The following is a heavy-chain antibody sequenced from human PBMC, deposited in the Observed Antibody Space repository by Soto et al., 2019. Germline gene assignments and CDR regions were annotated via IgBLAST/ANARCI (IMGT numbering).Heavy chain of an antibody. V-gene: IGHV4-4*02. CDR2: IYHSGSP. CDR1: SGSIFTTNW. J-gene: IGHJ3*01. D-gene: IGHD3-16*01. CDR3: ARKPDVATAKVGGDYVFDV. Sequence: QVQLQESGPGLVKPSGTLSLTCAASSGSIFTTNWWSWVRQSPGRGLQWIGDIYHSGSPKYNPSLKSRVSISIDKSKDRVYLTLNSVTAADTAVYYCARKPDVATAKVGGDYVFDVWGQGTMVTVSS.